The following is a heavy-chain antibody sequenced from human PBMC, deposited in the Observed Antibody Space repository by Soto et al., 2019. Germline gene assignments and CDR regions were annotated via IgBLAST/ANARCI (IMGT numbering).Heavy chain of an antibody. D-gene: IGHD2-15*01. CDR2: ISSSSRYI. Sequence: PGGSLRLSCATSGFPFGSSSMNLVRISPGMGLEWVSSISSSSRYIYYADSVRGRFTISRDNAKNSLYLKINSLRDEDTALYYCARDRLVAATAAPPYCYYVKDAWGQGSTGTV. CDR3: ARDRLVAATAAPPYCYYVKDA. CDR1: GFPFGSSS. J-gene: IGHJ6*02. V-gene: IGHV3-21*01.